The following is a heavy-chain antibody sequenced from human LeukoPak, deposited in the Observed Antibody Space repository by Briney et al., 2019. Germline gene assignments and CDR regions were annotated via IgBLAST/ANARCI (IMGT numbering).Heavy chain of an antibody. Sequence: PGGSLRLSCAASGFSFSRYSMKWVRQAPGKGLEWVSYISSSSTIKYYADSVKGRFTVSRDNAKNSLYLQINSLRAEDTAVYYCAGTDSGSYSSWFDYWGQGTLVTVSS. D-gene: IGHD1-26*01. J-gene: IGHJ4*02. CDR1: GFSFSRYS. CDR2: ISSSSTIK. CDR3: AGTDSGSYSSWFDY. V-gene: IGHV3-48*01.